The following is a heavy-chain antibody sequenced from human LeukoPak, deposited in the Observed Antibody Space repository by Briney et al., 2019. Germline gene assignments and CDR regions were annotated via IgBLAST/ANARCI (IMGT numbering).Heavy chain of an antibody. J-gene: IGHJ5*02. V-gene: IGHV3-15*04. Sequence: GGSLRLSCAASGFTFRNAWMSWVRQAPGKGLEWVGRIESKTDGGTTDYAAPVKGRFTISRDDSKNTLYLQMNSLKTEDTAVYYCTTDHLLGVAPQRSPWGQGTLVTVSS. CDR1: GFTFRNAW. D-gene: IGHD2-15*01. CDR2: IESKTDGGTT. CDR3: TTDHLLGVAPQRSP.